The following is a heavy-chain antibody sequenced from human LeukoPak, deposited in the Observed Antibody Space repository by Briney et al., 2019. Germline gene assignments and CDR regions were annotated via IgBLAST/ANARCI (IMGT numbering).Heavy chain of an antibody. CDR1: GGSISSYY. D-gene: IGHD5-18*01. V-gene: IGHV4-59*01. J-gene: IGHJ6*02. CDR3: ARDRGYSYGYYHGMDV. Sequence: SETLSLTCTVSGGSISSYYWSWIRQPPGKGLEWIGYIYNSGSTNYNPSPKSRVTISVDTSKNQFSLKLSSVTAADTAVYYCARDRGYSYGYYHGMDVWGQGTTVTVSS. CDR2: IYNSGST.